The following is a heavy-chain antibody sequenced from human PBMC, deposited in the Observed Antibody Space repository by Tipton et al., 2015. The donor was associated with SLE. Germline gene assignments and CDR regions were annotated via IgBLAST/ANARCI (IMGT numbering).Heavy chain of an antibody. J-gene: IGHJ4*02. V-gene: IGHV3-30*04. D-gene: IGHD6-6*01. Sequence: SLRLSCAASGFTFRTYAMQWVRLAPGKGLEWVAVISYDGNKEFYADSVKGRFTISRDISKNTVHLQINSLGDDDTAVYYCANEGGTSSRAGYFDHWGQGSLVTVS. CDR3: ANEGGTSSRAGYFDH. CDR1: GFTFRTYA. CDR2: ISYDGNKE.